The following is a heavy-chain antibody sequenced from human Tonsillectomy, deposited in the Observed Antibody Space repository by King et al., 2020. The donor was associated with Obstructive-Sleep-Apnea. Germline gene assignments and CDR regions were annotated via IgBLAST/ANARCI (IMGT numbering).Heavy chain of an antibody. CDR3: AKDTELAAAGTGAFDI. D-gene: IGHD6-13*01. CDR2: IRYDGSNK. V-gene: IGHV3-30*02. CDR1: GFTFSSYG. J-gene: IGHJ3*02. Sequence: VQLVESGGGVVQPGGSLRLSCAASGFTFSSYGMHWVRQAPGKGLEWVAFIRYDGSNKYYADSVKGRFTISRDNSKNTLYLQMNSLRAEDTAGYYWAKDTELAAAGTGAFDIWGQGTMVTVSS.